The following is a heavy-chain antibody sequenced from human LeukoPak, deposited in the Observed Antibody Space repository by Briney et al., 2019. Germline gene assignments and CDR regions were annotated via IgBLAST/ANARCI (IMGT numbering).Heavy chain of an antibody. V-gene: IGHV3-33*06. CDR2: IWYDGSNK. CDR3: AKERSRRPDNWFDP. Sequence: GRSLRLSCAASGFTFSSYGMHWVRQAPGKGLEWVAVIWYDGSNKYYADSVKGRFTISRDNSKNTLYLQMNSLRAEDTAVYYCAKERSRRPDNWFDPWGQGTLVTVSS. CDR1: GFTFSSYG. J-gene: IGHJ5*02.